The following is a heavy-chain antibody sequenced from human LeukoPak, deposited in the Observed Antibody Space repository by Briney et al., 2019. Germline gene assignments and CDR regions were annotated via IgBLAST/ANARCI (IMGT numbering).Heavy chain of an antibody. CDR2: IYTSGST. J-gene: IGHJ4*02. D-gene: IGHD3-16*02. CDR1: GGSISSGSYY. Sequence: SQTLSLTCTVSGGSISSGSYYWSWIRQPAGKGLEWIGRIYTSGSTKYNPSLKSRVTISVDTSKNQFSLKLSSVTAADTAVYYCARETPLYVWGSYPAYYFDYWGQGTLVTVSS. V-gene: IGHV4-61*02. CDR3: ARETPLYVWGSYPAYYFDY.